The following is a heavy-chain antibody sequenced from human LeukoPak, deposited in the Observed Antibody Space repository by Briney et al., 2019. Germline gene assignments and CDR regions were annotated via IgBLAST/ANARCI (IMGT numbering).Heavy chain of an antibody. V-gene: IGHV3-33*01. D-gene: IGHD2-2*01. J-gene: IGHJ4*02. CDR1: GFTFSSYG. Sequence: GGSLRLSCAASGFTFSSYGMHWVRQAPGKGLEWVAVIWYDGSNRYYADSVKGRFTISRDNSKNTLYLQMNSLRAEDTAVYYCARGYLGYCSSTSCELDYWGQGTLVTVSS. CDR3: ARGYLGYCSSTSCELDY. CDR2: IWYDGSNR.